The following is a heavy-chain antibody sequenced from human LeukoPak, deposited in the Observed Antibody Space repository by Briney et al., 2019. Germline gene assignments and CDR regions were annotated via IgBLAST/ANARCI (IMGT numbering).Heavy chain of an antibody. V-gene: IGHV3-53*01. Sequence: GGSLRLSCATSGFTVSSNYMSWVRQAPGKGLEWVSVIYSGGSTYYADSVKGRFTISRDNSKNTLYLQMNSLRAADTAVYYCARYCSSTSCYAPNAFDIWGQGTMVTVSS. D-gene: IGHD2-2*01. CDR2: IYSGGST. CDR3: ARYCSSTSCYAPNAFDI. J-gene: IGHJ3*02. CDR1: GFTVSSNY.